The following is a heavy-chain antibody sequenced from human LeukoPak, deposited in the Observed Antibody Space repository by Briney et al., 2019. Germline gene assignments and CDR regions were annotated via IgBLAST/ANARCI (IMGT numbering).Heavy chain of an antibody. J-gene: IGHJ4*02. Sequence: GGSLRLSCAASGFLFSNYAMSWVREARGKGREWVSGINNSGDRRFYADSVKGRFTISRYNSKNTLYLQMNSLRAEDTAVYYCARGWYNFDYWGQGARVTVSS. CDR3: ARGWYNFDY. CDR2: INNSGDRR. V-gene: IGHV3-23*01. CDR1: GFLFSNYA. D-gene: IGHD6-19*01.